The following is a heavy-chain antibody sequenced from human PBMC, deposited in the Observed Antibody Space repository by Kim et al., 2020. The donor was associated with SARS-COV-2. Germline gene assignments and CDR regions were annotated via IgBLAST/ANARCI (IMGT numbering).Heavy chain of an antibody. CDR1: GGSFSGYY. CDR2: INHSGST. D-gene: IGHD6-19*01. V-gene: IGHV4-34*01. Sequence: SETLSLTCAVYGGSFSGYYWSWIRQPPGKGLEWIGEINHSGSTNYNPSLKSRVTISVDTSKNQFSLKLSSVTAADTAVYYCARGHRYSSGWSRGVRTPLDYGMDVWGQGTTVTVSS. J-gene: IGHJ6*02. CDR3: ARGHRYSSGWSRGVRTPLDYGMDV.